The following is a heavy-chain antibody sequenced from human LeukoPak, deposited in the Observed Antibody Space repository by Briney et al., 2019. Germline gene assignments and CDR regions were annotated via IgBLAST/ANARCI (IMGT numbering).Heavy chain of an antibody. V-gene: IGHV4-4*07. J-gene: IGHJ4*02. D-gene: IGHD4-17*01. CDR1: GGSISSYY. Sequence: PSETLSLTCTVSGGSISSYYWSWIRQPAGKGLEWIGRIYTSGSTNYNPSLKSRVTMSVDTSKNQFSLKLSSVTAADTAVYYCAREHHDYGGYFSPLHKYYFDYWGQGTLVTVSS. CDR3: AREHHDYGGYFSPLHKYYFDY. CDR2: IYTSGST.